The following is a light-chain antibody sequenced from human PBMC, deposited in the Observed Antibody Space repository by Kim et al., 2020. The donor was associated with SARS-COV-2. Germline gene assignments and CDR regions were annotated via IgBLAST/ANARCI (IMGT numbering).Light chain of an antibody. J-gene: IGKJ2*01. Sequence: PASISCRSSQSLLHTSGRTYLDWYLQKPGQSPQLLIYLGSNRASGVPDRFSGSGSGTDFTLKISRVEAEDVGVYYCMQALQTPYTFGQGTKLEI. CDR3: MQALQTPYT. CDR1: QSLLHTSGRTY. V-gene: IGKV2-28*01. CDR2: LGS.